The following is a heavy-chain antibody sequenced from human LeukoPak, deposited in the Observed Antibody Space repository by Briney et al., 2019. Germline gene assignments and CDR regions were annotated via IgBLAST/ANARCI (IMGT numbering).Heavy chain of an antibody. CDR3: ASEGVAVAGTIDY. V-gene: IGHV3-30-3*01. CDR2: ISYDGSNK. J-gene: IGHJ4*02. Sequence: GGSLRLSCAASGFTFSSYAMHWVRQAPGKGLEWVAVISYDGSNKYCADSVKGRFTISRDNSKNTLYLQMNSLRAEDTAVYYCASEGVAVAGTIDYWGQGTLVTVSS. CDR1: GFTFSSYA. D-gene: IGHD6-19*01.